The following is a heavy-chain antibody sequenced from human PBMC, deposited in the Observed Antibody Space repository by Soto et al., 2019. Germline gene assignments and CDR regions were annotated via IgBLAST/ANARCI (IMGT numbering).Heavy chain of an antibody. J-gene: IGHJ5*02. Sequence: QVQLVQSGAEVKKPGSSVKVSCKASGGTFSSYAISWVRQAPGQGLEWMGGIIPIFGTANYAQKFQGRVTITAAESTSTAYMGLSGLRSEDTAVYYCARGVFVAASAIQRWFDPWGQGTLVTVSS. V-gene: IGHV1-69*12. CDR3: ARGVFVAASAIQRWFDP. CDR2: IIPIFGTA. CDR1: GGTFSSYA. D-gene: IGHD2-2*02.